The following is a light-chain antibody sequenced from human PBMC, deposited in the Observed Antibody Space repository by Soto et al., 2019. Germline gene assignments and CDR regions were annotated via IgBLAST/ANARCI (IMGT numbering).Light chain of an antibody. CDR3: QQRSNWPPYT. Sequence: EILLTQSPATLSLSPGLRATLSCRASPSVSSYLAWYQQKPGQAPRLLIYDASNRATGIPARFSGSRSGTAFTLTISSPELEDFAVYDCQQRSNWPPYTFGQGTKLEIK. V-gene: IGKV3-11*01. CDR1: PSVSSY. J-gene: IGKJ2*01. CDR2: DAS.